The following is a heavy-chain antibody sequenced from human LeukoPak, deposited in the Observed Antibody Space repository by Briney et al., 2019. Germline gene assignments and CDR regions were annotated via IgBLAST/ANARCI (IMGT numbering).Heavy chain of an antibody. J-gene: IGHJ4*02. V-gene: IGHV1-3*01. CDR1: GYTFTSYA. CDR3: ARESFGSSRPSDY. D-gene: IGHD2-2*01. Sequence: ASVKASCKASGYTFTSYAMHWVRQAPGQRLEWMGWVNAGNGKTKYSEKFQGRFTISRDTSASTSYMELTSLRSEDTAVYYCARESFGSSRPSDYWGQGTVVTVSS. CDR2: VNAGNGKT.